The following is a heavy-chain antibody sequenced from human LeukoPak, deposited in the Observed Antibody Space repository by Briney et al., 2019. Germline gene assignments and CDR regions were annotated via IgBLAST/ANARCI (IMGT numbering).Heavy chain of an antibody. D-gene: IGHD4-17*01. Sequence: ASVKVSCKVSGYTFTSYGISWVRQAPGQGLEWMGWISAYNGNTNYAQKLQGRVTMTTDTSTSTAYMELRSLRSDDTAVYYCARELLSHDYGDYSKWFDPWGQGTLVTVSS. CDR2: ISAYNGNT. J-gene: IGHJ5*02. CDR3: ARELLSHDYGDYSKWFDP. V-gene: IGHV1-18*01. CDR1: GYTFTSYG.